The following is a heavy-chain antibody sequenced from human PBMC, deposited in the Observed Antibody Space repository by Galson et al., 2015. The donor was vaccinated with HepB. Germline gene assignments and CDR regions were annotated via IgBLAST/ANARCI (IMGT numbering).Heavy chain of an antibody. CDR2: IYTGGST. CDR1: GFTVSSNY. V-gene: IGHV3-66*01. Sequence: SLRLSCAASGFTVSSNYMSWVRQAPGKGLDWLSVIYTGGSTNYAESVKGRFSISRDNSKNTVYLHMNSLRDEDTAVYYCARERYFDRFSPSLRNWFDPWGQGTLVTVSS. CDR3: ARERYFDRFSPSLRNWFDP. D-gene: IGHD3-9*01. J-gene: IGHJ5*02.